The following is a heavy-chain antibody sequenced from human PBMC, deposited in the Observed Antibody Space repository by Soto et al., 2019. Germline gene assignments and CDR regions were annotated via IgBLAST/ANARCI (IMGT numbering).Heavy chain of an antibody. V-gene: IGHV1-58*01. CDR1: RMTFLGPA. J-gene: IGHJ6*02. CDR2: IVVGTGST. CDR3: AADAHRDDFWSSSPYYYYSMDV. D-gene: IGHD3-3*01. Sequence: SEQVSFRASRMTFLGPALQWMRQGPGQRLEWTGRIVVGTGSTTYAQIVQETIAITRDMSTNTAYMQLSGLRPGDTAIYYCAADAHRDDFWSSSPYYYYSMDVWGQGTTVTVSS.